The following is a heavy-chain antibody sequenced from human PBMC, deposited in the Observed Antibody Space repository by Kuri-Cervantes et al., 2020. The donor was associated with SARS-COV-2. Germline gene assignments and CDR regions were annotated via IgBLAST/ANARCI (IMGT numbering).Heavy chain of an antibody. D-gene: IGHD1-1*01. CDR2: ISSSSSYI. CDR1: GFTFSSYS. CDR3: ATPIQVARGRLDY. V-gene: IGHV3-21*04. J-gene: IGHJ4*02. Sequence: LSLTCAASGFTFSSYSMNWVRQAPGKGLEWVSSISSSSSYIYYADSVKGRFTISRDNAKNSLYLQMNSLRAEDTAVYYCATPIQVARGRLDYWGQGALVTVSS.